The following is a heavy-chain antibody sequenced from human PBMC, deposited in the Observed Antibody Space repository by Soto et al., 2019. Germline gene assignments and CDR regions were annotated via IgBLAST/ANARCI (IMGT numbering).Heavy chain of an antibody. Sequence: GESLKISCKGSGYSFTSYWISWVRQMPGKGLEWMGRIDPSDSYTNYSPSFQGHVTISADKSISTAYLQWSSLKASDTAMYYCARHGEHSNMPPQGTDVWGPGTTGTVS. D-gene: IGHD2-2*01. V-gene: IGHV5-10-1*01. J-gene: IGHJ6*02. CDR3: ARHGEHSNMPPQGTDV. CDR1: GYSFTSYW. CDR2: IDPSDSYT.